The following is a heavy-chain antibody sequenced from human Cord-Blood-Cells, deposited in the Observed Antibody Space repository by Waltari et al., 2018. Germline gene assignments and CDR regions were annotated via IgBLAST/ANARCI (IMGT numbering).Heavy chain of an antibody. Sequence: QVQLVQSGAEVKKPGASVTVSCKASGYTFTSYDINWVRQATGQGLEWMGWMNPNSGNTGYAQKFQGRVTMTRNTSISTAYMELSSLRSEDTAVYYCARSPPFTDYDFWSGYYDYWYFDLWGRGTLVTVSS. CDR2: MNPNSGNT. J-gene: IGHJ2*01. V-gene: IGHV1-8*01. CDR3: ARSPPFTDYDFWSGYYDYWYFDL. CDR1: GYTFTSYD. D-gene: IGHD3-3*01.